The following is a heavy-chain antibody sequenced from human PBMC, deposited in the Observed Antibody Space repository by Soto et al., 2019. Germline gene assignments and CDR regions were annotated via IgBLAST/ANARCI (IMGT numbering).Heavy chain of an antibody. D-gene: IGHD3-3*01. CDR3: ARGLYDFWSGHPKGLDY. CDR1: GFTFSGSA. CDR2: IRSKANSYAT. J-gene: IGHJ4*02. V-gene: IGHV3-73*02. Sequence: VQLVESGGGLVQPGGSLKLSCAASGFTFSGSAMHWVRQASGKGLEWVGRIRSKANSYATAYAVSGKGKFTISRDDSRNTAYLQMNSRKTEDTAVYYCARGLYDFWSGHPKGLDYWGQGTVVTVSS.